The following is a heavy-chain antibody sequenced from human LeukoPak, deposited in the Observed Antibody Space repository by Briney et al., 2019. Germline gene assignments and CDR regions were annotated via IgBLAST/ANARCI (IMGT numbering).Heavy chain of an antibody. D-gene: IGHD2/OR15-2a*01. Sequence: PGGSLRLSCAASGFTFSSYWMHWVRHAPGKGLVWVSRINSDGSSTSYADSVKGRFTISRDNAKNTLYLQMNSLRAEDTAVYYCANRDDTLYNYYFDFWGQGTLVTVTS. CDR1: GFTFSSYW. V-gene: IGHV3-74*01. J-gene: IGHJ4*02. CDR2: INSDGSST. CDR3: ANRDDTLYNYYFDF.